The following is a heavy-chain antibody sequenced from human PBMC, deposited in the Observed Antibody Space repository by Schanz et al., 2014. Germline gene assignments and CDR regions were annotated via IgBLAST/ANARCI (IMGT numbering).Heavy chain of an antibody. V-gene: IGHV3-30*04. CDR2: ISSDGFNK. D-gene: IGHD3-10*01. CDR3: ARGDMVRGVFDY. J-gene: IGHJ4*02. CDR1: RFTFSTYA. Sequence: VQLLESGGALEQPGGSLRLSCAASRFTFSTYAMHWVRQAPGKGLGWLAVISSDGFNKFYADSVKGRFTISRDNSKNTLYLQMNSLRTEDPAVYYCARGDMVRGVFDYWGQGTLVTVSS.